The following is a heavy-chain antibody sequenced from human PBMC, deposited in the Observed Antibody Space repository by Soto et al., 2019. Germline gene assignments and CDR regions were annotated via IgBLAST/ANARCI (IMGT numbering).Heavy chain of an antibody. D-gene: IGHD3-22*01. CDR2: ISAYNGNT. V-gene: IGHV1-18*01. J-gene: IGHJ4*02. Sequence: QVQLVQSGAEVKKPGASVKVSCKASGYTFTSYGISWVRQAPGQGLEWMGWISAYNGNTNYAQKLQGRVTMTTDTSTSTAYMELRSLRSDDTAVYYCARSPHYYDSSGYYHDTDTFDYWGQGTLVTVSS. CDR1: GYTFTSYG. CDR3: ARSPHYYDSSGYYHDTDTFDY.